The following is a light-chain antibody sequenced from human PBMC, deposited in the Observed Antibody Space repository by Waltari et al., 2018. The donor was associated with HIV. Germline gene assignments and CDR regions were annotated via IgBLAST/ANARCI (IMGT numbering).Light chain of an antibody. CDR3: QSADTSTSYDV. Sequence: SFELTQPPSLSVFPGQTTTITCSGDALPNQYVYWYQQKSGLAPVLIIYKDSWRPSGIPARFSASSSGTTATLTISGVQAEDEADYYCQSADTSTSYDVFGTGTKVTVL. CDR1: ALPNQY. V-gene: IGLV3-25*03. J-gene: IGLJ1*01. CDR2: KDS.